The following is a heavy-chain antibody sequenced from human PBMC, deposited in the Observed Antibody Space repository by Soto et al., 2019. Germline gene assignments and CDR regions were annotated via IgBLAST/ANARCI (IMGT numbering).Heavy chain of an antibody. CDR2: IYYSGST. Sequence: SETLSLTCTVSGGSISSGGYYWSWIRQHPGKGLEWIGYIYYSGSTYYNPSLKSRVTISVDTSKNQFSLKLSSVTAADTAVYYCARGGRAVLRFLEWRPAFDIWGQGTMVTVS. J-gene: IGHJ3*02. CDR3: ARGGRAVLRFLEWRPAFDI. V-gene: IGHV4-31*03. D-gene: IGHD3-3*01. CDR1: GGSISSGGYY.